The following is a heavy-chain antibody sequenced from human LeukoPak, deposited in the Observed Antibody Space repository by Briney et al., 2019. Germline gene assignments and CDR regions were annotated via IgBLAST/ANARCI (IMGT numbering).Heavy chain of an antibody. Sequence: ETWCLACTVAARSISSFYWSWIGQPPGKGREWIGSIHYSGSTNYHPCSKSRVTISVDTSNNQFSLKLSSVTAADTAVYYCASEDRGSYFDYWGQGTLATVSS. J-gene: IGHJ4*02. CDR1: ARSISSFY. D-gene: IGHD3-10*01. CDR2: IHYSGST. CDR3: ASEDRGSYFDY. V-gene: IGHV4-59*01.